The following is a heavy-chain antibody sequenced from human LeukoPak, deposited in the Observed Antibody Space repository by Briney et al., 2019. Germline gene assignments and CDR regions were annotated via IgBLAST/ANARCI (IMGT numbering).Heavy chain of an antibody. CDR3: ARQNFFTSGTYYTHFDY. V-gene: IGHV2-5*02. Sequence: SGPTVVKPTQTLTLTCTFFGFSLSSPEVGVGWIRQPPGKALEWLALIYWDDDKRYSPSLKNRLTITKDTSKNQVVLTMTSVDPVDTATYYCARQNFFTSGTYYTHFDYWGQGTLVTVSS. CDR1: GFSLSSPEVG. CDR2: IYWDDDK. J-gene: IGHJ4*02. D-gene: IGHD3-10*01.